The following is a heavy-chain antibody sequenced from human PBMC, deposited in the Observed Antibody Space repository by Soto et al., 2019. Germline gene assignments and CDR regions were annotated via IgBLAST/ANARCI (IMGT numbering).Heavy chain of an antibody. CDR2: INPSGGIT. J-gene: IGHJ4*02. Sequence: QVQLVQSGAEVKKPGASVKVSCKTSGYTFTDYYIHWVRQAPGQGLEWMGIINPSGGITNYTQKFQDRVTMSRNTSHSTVYMELSSVRSEDSCVYYCASEHRLLRFGELLIWGQGTLVTVSS. V-gene: IGHV1-46*01. CDR1: GYTFTDYY. D-gene: IGHD3-10*01. CDR3: ASEHRLLRFGELLI.